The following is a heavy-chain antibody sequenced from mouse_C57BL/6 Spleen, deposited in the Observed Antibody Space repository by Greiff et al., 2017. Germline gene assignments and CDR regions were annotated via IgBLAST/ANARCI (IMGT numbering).Heavy chain of an antibody. D-gene: IGHD1-2*01. CDR1: GYAFTNYL. CDR2: INPGSGGT. Sequence: VQLQESGAELVRPGTSVKVSCKASGYAFTNYLIEWVKQRPGQGLEWIGVINPGSGGTNYNEKFKGKATLTADKSSSTAYMQLSSLTSEDSAVYFCARRATTAQGYFDYWGQGTTLTVSS. CDR3: ARRATTAQGYFDY. J-gene: IGHJ2*01. V-gene: IGHV1-54*01.